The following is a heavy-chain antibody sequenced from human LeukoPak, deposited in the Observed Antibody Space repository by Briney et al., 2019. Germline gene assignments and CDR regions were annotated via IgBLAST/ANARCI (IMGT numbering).Heavy chain of an antibody. J-gene: IGHJ3*02. Sequence: SETLSLTCAVYGGSFSGYYWSWIRQPPGKGLEWIGSIYYSGSTYYNPSLKSRVTISVDTSKNQFSLKLSSVTAADTAVYYCARGLKSTIFGVVYDAFDIWGQGTMVTVSS. D-gene: IGHD3-3*01. CDR2: IYYSGST. CDR1: GGSFSGYY. CDR3: ARGLKSTIFGVVYDAFDI. V-gene: IGHV4-34*01.